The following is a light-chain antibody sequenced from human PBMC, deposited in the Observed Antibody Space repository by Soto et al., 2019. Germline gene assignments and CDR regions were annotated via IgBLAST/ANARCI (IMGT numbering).Light chain of an antibody. J-gene: IGKJ4*02. CDR1: QGINSY. CDR3: QQLNSYPLT. Sequence: DIQLTQSPSFLSASVGDRVTITCRASQGINSYLAWYLQKPGKAPKLLIYAASTLQSGVPSRFSGSGSGTEFTLTISSLPPEDFATYYCQQLNSYPLTFGGGTKVEIK. V-gene: IGKV1-9*01. CDR2: AAS.